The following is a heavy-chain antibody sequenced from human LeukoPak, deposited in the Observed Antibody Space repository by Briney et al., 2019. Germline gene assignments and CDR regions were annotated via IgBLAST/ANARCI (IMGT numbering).Heavy chain of an antibody. CDR1: GFTFSSYG. V-gene: IGHV3-30*03. Sequence: PGRSLRLSCAASGFTFSSYGMHWVRQAPGKGLEWVAVISYDGSNKYYADSVKGRFTISRDNSKNTLYLQMNSLRAEDTAVYYCARDGTKITMVRGVLSGGMDVWGQGTTVTVSS. J-gene: IGHJ6*02. CDR2: ISYDGSNK. CDR3: ARDGTKITMVRGVLSGGMDV. D-gene: IGHD3-10*01.